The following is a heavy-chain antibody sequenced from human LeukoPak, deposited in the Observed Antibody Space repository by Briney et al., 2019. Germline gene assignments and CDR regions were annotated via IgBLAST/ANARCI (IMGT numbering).Heavy chain of an antibody. Sequence: GGSLRLSCAAAGFSLVNFWMSWVRQAPGKGLEWVANINQDSTDKHYVDSMKGRVTISRDNARNSLYLQMNSLRGEDTALYYCARGRLCSSTSCWFDYWGQGTLVTVSS. J-gene: IGHJ4*02. V-gene: IGHV3-7*04. D-gene: IGHD2-2*01. CDR2: INQDSTDK. CDR3: ARGRLCSSTSCWFDY. CDR1: GFSLVNFW.